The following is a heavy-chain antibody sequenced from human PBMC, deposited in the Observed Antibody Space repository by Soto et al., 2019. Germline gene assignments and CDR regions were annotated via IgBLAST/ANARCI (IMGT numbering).Heavy chain of an antibody. V-gene: IGHV3-30-3*01. CDR1: GFTFSSYA. CDR2: ISNAGSNK. CDR3: ARDSMERYDILTGYNFDY. D-gene: IGHD3-9*01. Sequence: GGSLRLSCLASGFTFSSYAMHWVRQPPGKGLEWVAVISNAGSNKYHAVSVQGRFTISRDNSKNTLYLEVNSLRAEDTAMFYCARDSMERYDILTGYNFDYWGHGTLVTVSS. J-gene: IGHJ4*01.